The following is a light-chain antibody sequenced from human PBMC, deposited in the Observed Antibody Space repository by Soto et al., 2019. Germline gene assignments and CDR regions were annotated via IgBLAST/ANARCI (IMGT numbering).Light chain of an antibody. CDR2: DFS. CDR3: CSYAGGYTHAV. J-gene: IGLJ2*01. V-gene: IGLV2-11*01. Sequence: QSVLTQPRSVSGPPGQSVSISCSGTSSDVGTYNYVSWYQQHPGKAPKLMIYDFSKRPSGVPDRFSGSKSVNTASLTISGLQAEDEADYYCCSYAGGYTHAVFGGGTKLTVL. CDR1: SSDVGTYNY.